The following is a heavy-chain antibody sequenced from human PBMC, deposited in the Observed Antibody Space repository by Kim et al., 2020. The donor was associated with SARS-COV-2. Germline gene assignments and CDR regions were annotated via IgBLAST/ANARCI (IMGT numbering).Heavy chain of an antibody. V-gene: IGHV3-15*01. CDR1: GFTFSKAW. CDR3: TTLPGYNSDY. CDR2: IKTKSDDKST. D-gene: IGHD1-20*01. J-gene: IGHJ4*02. Sequence: GGSLRLSCAVSGFTFSKAWMSWVRQAPGKGLEWIARIKTKSDDKSTDYAAPARGRFIISRDDSRSFLYLQMNSLKSEDTAVYYCTTLPGYNSDYWGQGTLVTVSS.